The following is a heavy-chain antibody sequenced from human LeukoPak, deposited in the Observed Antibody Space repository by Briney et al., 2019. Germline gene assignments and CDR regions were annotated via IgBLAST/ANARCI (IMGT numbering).Heavy chain of an antibody. V-gene: IGHV3-23*01. CDR1: GFTFSSYA. J-gene: IGHJ1*01. CDR3: AKEIYGDSTGGRFQH. D-gene: IGHD4-17*01. CDR2: MSGSGGST. Sequence: PGGSLRLSCAASGFTFSSYAMSWVRQAPGKRLELVSVMSGSGGSTYYADSVKGRFTISRDNSKNTLYLQMNSLRAEDTAVYYCAKEIYGDSTGGRFQHWGQGTLVTVSS.